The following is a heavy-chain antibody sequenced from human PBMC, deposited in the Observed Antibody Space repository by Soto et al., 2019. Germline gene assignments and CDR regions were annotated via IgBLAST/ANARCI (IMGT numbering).Heavy chain of an antibody. J-gene: IGHJ3*02. D-gene: IGHD6-19*01. CDR1: GGTFSSYA. CDR3: ATHVHFRYSSGFDS. Sequence: SVKVSCKASGGTFSSYAISWVRQAPGQGLEWMGGIIPIFGTANYAQKFQGRVTITADESTSTAYMELSSLRSEDTAVYYCATHVHFRYSSGFDSQGQGTMVTVSS. V-gene: IGHV1-69*13. CDR2: IIPIFGTA.